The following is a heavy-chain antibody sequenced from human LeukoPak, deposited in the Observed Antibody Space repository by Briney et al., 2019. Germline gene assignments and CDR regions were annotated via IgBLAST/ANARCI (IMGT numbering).Heavy chain of an antibody. Sequence: SQTLSLTCDISGDSVSSNSAAWNCITQSPSRGLEWLGRTYYRSKWYNDYAVSVKSRMTINADTSKNQFSLQLNSVTPEDTAVYYCAKGRWALFDCWGQGTLVIVSS. CDR1: GDSVSSNSAA. V-gene: IGHV6-1*01. D-gene: IGHD3-10*01. CDR3: AKGRWALFDC. CDR2: TYYRSKWYN. J-gene: IGHJ4*02.